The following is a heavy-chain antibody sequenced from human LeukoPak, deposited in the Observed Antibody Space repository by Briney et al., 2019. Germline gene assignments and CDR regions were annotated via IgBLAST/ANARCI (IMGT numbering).Heavy chain of an antibody. J-gene: IGHJ6*02. CDR3: ARTRWRFASGYDYHYYYGMDV. V-gene: IGHV3-7*01. D-gene: IGHD5-12*01. CDR2: IKQDGSEK. Sequence: PGGSLRLSCAASGFTFSSYWMSWVRQAPGKGLEWVANIKQDGSEKYYVDSVKGRFTISRDNAKNSLYLQMNSLRAEDTAVYYCARTRWRFASGYDYHYYYGMDVWGQGTTVTVSS. CDR1: GFTFSSYW.